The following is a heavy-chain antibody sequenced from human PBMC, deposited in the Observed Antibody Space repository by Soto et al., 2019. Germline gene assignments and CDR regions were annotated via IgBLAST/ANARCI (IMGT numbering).Heavy chain of an antibody. D-gene: IGHD3-9*01. J-gene: IGHJ4*02. CDR1: GGSISSGGYY. V-gene: IGHV4-31*03. CDR2: IYYSGST. CDR3: ARIYYDILTGPDYFDY. Sequence: PSQTLSLTCTVSGGSISSGGYYWSWIRQHPGKGLEWIGYIYYSGSTYYNPSLKSRVTISVDTSKNQFSLKLSSVTAADTAVYYCARIYYDILTGPDYFDYWGQGTLVTVSS.